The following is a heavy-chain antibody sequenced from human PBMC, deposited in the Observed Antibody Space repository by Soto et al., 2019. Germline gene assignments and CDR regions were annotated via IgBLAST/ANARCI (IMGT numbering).Heavy chain of an antibody. CDR1: GFTFSSYG. CDR2: ISYDGSNK. CDR3: AKDLRPPGARRNNYYYYYGMDV. D-gene: IGHD1-1*01. Sequence: GGSLRLSCAASGFTFSSYGMHWVRQAPGKGLEWVAVISYDGSNKYYADSVKGRFTISRDNSKNTLYLQMNSLRAEDTAVYYCAKDLRPPGARRNNYYYYYGMDVWGQGTTVTVSS. J-gene: IGHJ6*02. V-gene: IGHV3-30*18.